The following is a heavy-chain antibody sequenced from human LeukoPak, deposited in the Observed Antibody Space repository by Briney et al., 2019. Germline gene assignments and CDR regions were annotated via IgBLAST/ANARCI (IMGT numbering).Heavy chain of an antibody. CDR3: ARDPETVPAEDRPASNYYYYGMDV. CDR1: GGSISSGGYY. CDR2: IYYSGST. V-gene: IGHV4-31*03. J-gene: IGHJ6*02. D-gene: IGHD2-2*01. Sequence: PSQTLSLTCTVSGGSISSGGYYWSWIRQHPGKGLEWIGYIYYSGSTYYNPSLKSRVTMSVDTSKNQFSLKLSSVTAADTAVYYCARDPETVPAEDRPASNYYYYGMDVWGQGTTVTVSS.